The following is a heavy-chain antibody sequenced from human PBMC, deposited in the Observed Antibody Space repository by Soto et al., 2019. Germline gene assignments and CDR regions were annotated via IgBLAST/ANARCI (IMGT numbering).Heavy chain of an antibody. J-gene: IGHJ6*02. V-gene: IGHV1-69*01. D-gene: IGHD5-18*01. Sequence: SVKVSCQASGGTFSSYAISWVRQAPVQGLEWMGGIIPIFGTANYAQKFQGRVTITADESTSTAYMELSSLRSEDTAVCYCGRDTAMDTYYYYGMDVWGQGTTVTVSS. CDR3: GRDTAMDTYYYYGMDV. CDR1: GGTFSSYA. CDR2: IIPIFGTA.